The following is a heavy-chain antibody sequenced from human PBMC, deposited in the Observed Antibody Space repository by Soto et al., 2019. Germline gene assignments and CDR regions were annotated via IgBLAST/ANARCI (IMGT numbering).Heavy chain of an antibody. CDR3: AKDSRRRYFDWLSPYFDY. J-gene: IGHJ4*02. D-gene: IGHD3-9*01. CDR1: GFTFSSYA. Sequence: TGGSLRLSCAASGFTFSSYAMSWVRPAPGKGLEWVSAISGSGGSTYYADSVKGRFTISRDNSKNTLYLQMNSLRAEDTAVYYCAKDSRRRYFDWLSPYFDYWGQGTLVTVSS. CDR2: ISGSGGST. V-gene: IGHV3-23*01.